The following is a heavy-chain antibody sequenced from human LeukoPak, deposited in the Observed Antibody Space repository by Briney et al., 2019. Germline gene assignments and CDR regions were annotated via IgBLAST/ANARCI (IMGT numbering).Heavy chain of an antibody. J-gene: IGHJ4*02. CDR3: ARDGRATVTFDY. V-gene: IGHV3-21*01. D-gene: IGHD4-17*01. CDR2: ISSSSSYI. CDR1: GFTLNIYW. Sequence: PGGSLRLSCVASGFTLNIYWMNWVRQAPGKGLEWVSSISSSSSYIYYADSVKGRFTISRDNAKNSLYLQMNSLRAEDTAVYYCARDGRATVTFDYWGQGTLVTVSS.